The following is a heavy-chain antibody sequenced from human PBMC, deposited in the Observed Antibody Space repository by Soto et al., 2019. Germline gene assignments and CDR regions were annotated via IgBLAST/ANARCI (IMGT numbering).Heavy chain of an antibody. CDR2: ISRYGDVT. Sequence: AGSLRLSCAASGLTLNISCMPWVRQAPGKGLVWVSGISRYGDVTYYADSVKGRFTISRDNSKNTLYLQMNSLRAEDTAVYYCAKDVYWNEGYFDYWGQGTLVTVSS. D-gene: IGHD1-1*01. CDR1: GLTLNISC. V-gene: IGHV3-23*01. J-gene: IGHJ4*02. CDR3: AKDVYWNEGYFDY.